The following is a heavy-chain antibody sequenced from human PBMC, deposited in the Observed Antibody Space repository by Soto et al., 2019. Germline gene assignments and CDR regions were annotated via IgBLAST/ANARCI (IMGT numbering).Heavy chain of an antibody. CDR2: IYHSGST. D-gene: IGHD1-1*01. CDR1: GGSISSGGYS. V-gene: IGHV4-30-2*01. J-gene: IGHJ5*02. CDR3: ARDQLEGNWFDP. Sequence: QLQLQESGSGLVRPSQTLSLTCAVSGGSISSGGYSWNWIRQPPGKGLEWIGYIYHSGSTIYNPSLKSRVTISVDKSQNQFSLKLSSVTAADTAVYYCARDQLEGNWFDPWGQGTLVTVSS.